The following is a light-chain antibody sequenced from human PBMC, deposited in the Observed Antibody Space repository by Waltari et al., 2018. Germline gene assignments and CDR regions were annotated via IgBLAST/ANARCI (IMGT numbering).Light chain of an antibody. CDR1: HSDVGAYDF. CDR3: SSYTTSSAPGV. V-gene: IGLV2-14*01. CDR2: GVS. Sequence: QSALTKPASVSGSTGQAITISCSRTHSDVGAYDFVSWYQQHPGKAPHLIIHGVSKRPSGISNRFSASKSGNTASLTISGLQAEDEADYYCSSYTTSSAPGVFGTGTRVTVL. J-gene: IGLJ1*01.